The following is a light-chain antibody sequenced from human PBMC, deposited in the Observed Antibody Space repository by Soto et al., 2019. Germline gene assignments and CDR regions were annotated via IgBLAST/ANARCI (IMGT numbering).Light chain of an antibody. J-gene: IGLJ2*01. V-gene: IGLV2-14*01. CDR1: SSDVGGYNY. Sequence: QSALTQPASVSGSPGQSITISCTGTSSDVGGYNYVSWYQQHPGKAPKLMIYDVSNRPSGVSNRFSGSKSGNTASPTISGLQAEDEADYYCSSYTSSSTLGVVFGGGTKVTVL. CDR2: DVS. CDR3: SSYTSSSTLGVV.